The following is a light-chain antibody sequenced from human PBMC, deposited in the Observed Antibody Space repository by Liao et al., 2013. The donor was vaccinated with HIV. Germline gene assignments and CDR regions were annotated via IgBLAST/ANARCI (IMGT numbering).Light chain of an antibody. Sequence: SYELTQPPSVSVSPGQTATITCSGDTLDDKYAFWYQQKPGQSPLLVIYEDTKRPSGIPERFSGSNSGNTATLTISGTQAMDEADYYCQAWDSSTDVVFGGGTKLTVL. CDR2: EDT. CDR1: TLDDKY. J-gene: IGLJ2*01. V-gene: IGLV3-1*01. CDR3: QAWDSSTDVV.